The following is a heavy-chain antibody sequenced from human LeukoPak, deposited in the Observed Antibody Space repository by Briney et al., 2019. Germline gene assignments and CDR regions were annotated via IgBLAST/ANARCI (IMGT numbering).Heavy chain of an antibody. CDR2: IYYSGST. Sequence: SETLSLTCTVSGGSISSSSYYWGWIRQPPGKGLEWIGSIYYSGSTYYNPSLKSRVTISVDTSKNQFSLKLSSVTAADTAVYYCARRNYPYYYDFWGPGILVTVSS. J-gene: IGHJ4*02. D-gene: IGHD1-7*01. V-gene: IGHV4-39*01. CDR1: GGSISSSSYY. CDR3: ARRNYPYYYDF.